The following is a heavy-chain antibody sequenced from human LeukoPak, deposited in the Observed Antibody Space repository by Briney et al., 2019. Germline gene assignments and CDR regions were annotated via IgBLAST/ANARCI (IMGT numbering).Heavy chain of an antibody. Sequence: SETLSLTCTVSGGSISSSSYYWDWIRQPPGKGLEWIGSIYYSGSTYYNPSLKSRVTFSVDTSRNQFSLKLSSVTAADTAVYYCAREVYYYGSGIPNSFDYWGQGTLVTVSS. J-gene: IGHJ4*02. V-gene: IGHV4-39*02. D-gene: IGHD3-10*01. CDR2: IYYSGST. CDR1: GGSISSSSYY. CDR3: AREVYYYGSGIPNSFDY.